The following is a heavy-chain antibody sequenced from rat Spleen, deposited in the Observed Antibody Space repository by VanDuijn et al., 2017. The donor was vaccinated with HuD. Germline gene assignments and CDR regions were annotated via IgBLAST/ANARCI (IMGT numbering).Heavy chain of an antibody. J-gene: IGHJ2*01. D-gene: IGHD5-1*01. V-gene: IGHV3-3*01. CDR2: INSAGST. CDR3: SRSGTGWELRYFDY. Sequence: EVQLQESGPGLVKPSQSLSLTCSVTGYSITSSYRWNWIRKFPGNKLEWMGYINSAGSTNYNPSLKSRISITRDTSKNQVFLQVNSVTTEDTATYYCSRSGTGWELRYFDYWGQGVMVTVSS. CDR1: GYSITSSYR.